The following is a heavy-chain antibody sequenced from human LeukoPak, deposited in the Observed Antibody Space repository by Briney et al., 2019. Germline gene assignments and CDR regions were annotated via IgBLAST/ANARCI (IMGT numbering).Heavy chain of an antibody. J-gene: IGHJ4*02. CDR1: GFTFSSYG. CDR2: IRYDGSNK. Sequence: GGSLRLSCAASGFTFSSYGIHWVRQAPGKGLEWVAFIRYDGSNKYYADSVKGRFTISRDNSKNTLYLQMNSLRAEDTAVYYCAKNRSTLEWSLDYWGQGTLVTVSS. V-gene: IGHV3-30*02. D-gene: IGHD3-3*01. CDR3: AKNRSTLEWSLDY.